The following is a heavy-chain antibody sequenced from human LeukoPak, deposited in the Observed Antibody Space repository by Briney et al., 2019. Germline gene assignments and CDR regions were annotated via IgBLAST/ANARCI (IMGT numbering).Heavy chain of an antibody. CDR1: GFTFSSYW. D-gene: IGHD3-3*01. CDR3: ARVSYDFWSGYNWFDP. J-gene: IGHJ5*02. V-gene: IGHV3-74*01. Sequence: PGGSLRLSCAASGFTFSSYWMNWVRQAPGKGLVWVSRIPSDGSSTTYADSVKGRFTISRDNAKNSLYLQMNSLRAEDTAVYYCARVSYDFWSGYNWFDPWGQGTLVTVSS. CDR2: IPSDGSST.